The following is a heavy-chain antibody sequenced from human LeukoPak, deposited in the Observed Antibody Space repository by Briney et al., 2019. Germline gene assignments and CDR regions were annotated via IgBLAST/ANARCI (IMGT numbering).Heavy chain of an antibody. CDR3: AKILQTTIFGVVFDGGAFDI. J-gene: IGHJ3*02. V-gene: IGHV1-69*13. D-gene: IGHD3-3*01. Sequence: SVKVSCNASGGTFSSYAISWVRQAPGQGLEWMGGIIPIFGTANYAQKFQGRVTITADESTSTAYMELRSLRSDDTAVYYCAKILQTTIFGVVFDGGAFDIWGQGTMVTVSS. CDR1: GGTFSSYA. CDR2: IIPIFGTA.